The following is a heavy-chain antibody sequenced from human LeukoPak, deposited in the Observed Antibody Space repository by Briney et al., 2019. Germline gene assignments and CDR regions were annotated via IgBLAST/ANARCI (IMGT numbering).Heavy chain of an antibody. V-gene: IGHV4-30-2*01. CDR1: GGSISSGGYY. D-gene: IGHD3-22*01. Sequence: SQTLSLTCTVSGGSISSGGYYWSWIRQPPGKALEWIGYLYYSGSTYYNPSLKSRVTISVDTSKNQFSLKLSSVTAADTAVYYCARDGLDSSGYYLRWGYMDVWGKGTTVTVSS. J-gene: IGHJ6*03. CDR2: LYYSGST. CDR3: ARDGLDSSGYYLRWGYMDV.